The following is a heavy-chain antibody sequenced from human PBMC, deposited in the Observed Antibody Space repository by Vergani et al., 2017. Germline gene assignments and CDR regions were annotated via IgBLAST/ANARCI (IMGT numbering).Heavy chain of an antibody. D-gene: IGHD2-2*01. CDR3: ATKSCSTPGCQIGYFRE. Sequence: QVHLVESGGGVVQPGRSLRLSCVVSGFTSSYYGMHLVRQAPGKGLEWVAVISYDGTQKYYADSVKGRFTISRDNSKSTLYLQMNSLRTEDTAVYYCATKSCSTPGCQIGYFREWGQGTLVTVSS. CDR1: GFTSSYYG. CDR2: ISYDGTQK. V-gene: IGHV3-30*03. J-gene: IGHJ1*01.